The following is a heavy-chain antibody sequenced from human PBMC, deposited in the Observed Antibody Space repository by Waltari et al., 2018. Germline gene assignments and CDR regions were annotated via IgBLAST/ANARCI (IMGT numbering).Heavy chain of an antibody. V-gene: IGHV3-74*01. CDR1: CLPFCHYW. Sequence: EVQLVESGGGLVQPGGSLRLSCSVSCLPFCHYWMNWVRQAPGKGLVCGAHITTDGSSKNYADSVTGRFTISRDNTKDTLYLEMNSLTAEDTAVYYCTRDAVGHMDVWGKGTTVTVS. D-gene: IGHD2-15*01. J-gene: IGHJ6*03. CDR3: TRDAVGHMDV. CDR2: ITTDGSSK.